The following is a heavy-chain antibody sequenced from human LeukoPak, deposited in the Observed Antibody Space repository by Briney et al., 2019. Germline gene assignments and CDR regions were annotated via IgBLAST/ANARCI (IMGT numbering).Heavy chain of an antibody. Sequence: GGSLRLSCAASGFTFDDYAMHWVRQAPGKGLEWVSGISWNSGSIGYADSVKGRFTISRDNAKNSLYLQMNSLRAEDTALYYCAKDADYGDRYDAFDIWGQGTMVTVSS. CDR3: AKDADYGDRYDAFDI. CDR2: ISWNSGSI. V-gene: IGHV3-9*01. CDR1: GFTFDDYA. D-gene: IGHD4-17*01. J-gene: IGHJ3*02.